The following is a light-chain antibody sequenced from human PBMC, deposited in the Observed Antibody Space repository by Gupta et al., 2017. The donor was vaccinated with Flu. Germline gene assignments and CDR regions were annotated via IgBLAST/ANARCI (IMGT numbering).Light chain of an antibody. V-gene: IGKV2-30*01. CDR3: MHSTRWPWT. CDR2: KAS. Sequence: DDVMTQSPLSLPVTIGQSASISCRSSQSLVYSDGDSYVSWYHQRPGQSPRRLIYKASNRDSGVPDRISGSGSGTDFTLQISRVEAEDVGVYYCMHSTRWPWTFGQGTKVEIK. J-gene: IGKJ1*01. CDR1: QSLVYSDGDSY.